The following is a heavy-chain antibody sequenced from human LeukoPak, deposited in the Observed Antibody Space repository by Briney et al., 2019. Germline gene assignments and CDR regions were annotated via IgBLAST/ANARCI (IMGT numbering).Heavy chain of an antibody. CDR1: GGTFSSYA. CDR3: ARGVASSGWYREYYYYGMDV. J-gene: IGHJ6*02. D-gene: IGHD6-19*01. Sequence: PSVKVSCKASGGTFSSYAISWVRQAPGQGLEWMGGIIPILGIANYAQKFQGRVTITADKSTSTAYMELSSLRSEDTAVYYCARGVASSGWYREYYYYGMDVWGQGTTVTVSS. CDR2: IIPILGIA. V-gene: IGHV1-69*10.